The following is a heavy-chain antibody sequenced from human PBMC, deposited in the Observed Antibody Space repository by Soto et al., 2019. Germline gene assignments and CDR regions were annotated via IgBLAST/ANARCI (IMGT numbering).Heavy chain of an antibody. D-gene: IGHD2-21*02. Sequence: GALRLSCAASGFTFNNYGMHWVRQAPGKGLEWVAVISYDGSNKYYADSVKGRFTISRDNSKNTLYLQMNSLRAEDTAVYYCAKGIRDRESYYYYYGMDVWGQGTTVTVSS. V-gene: IGHV3-30*18. CDR2: ISYDGSNK. J-gene: IGHJ6*02. CDR3: AKGIRDRESYYYYYGMDV. CDR1: GFTFNNYG.